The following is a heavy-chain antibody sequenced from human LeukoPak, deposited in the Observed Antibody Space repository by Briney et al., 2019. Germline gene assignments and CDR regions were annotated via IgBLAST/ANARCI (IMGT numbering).Heavy chain of an antibody. CDR2: IYYSGST. J-gene: IGHJ4*02. V-gene: IGHV4-59*01. Sequence: SETLSLTCTVSGGSISGYYWSWVRQTPGKGLEWIGYIYYSGSTSYNPSLKSRVTISVDTSKNQFSLRLSSVTAADTAVYYWARTELLWFGGVNSGFDYWGQGTLVTVSS. CDR3: ARTELLWFGGVNSGFDY. CDR1: GGSISGYY. D-gene: IGHD3-10*01.